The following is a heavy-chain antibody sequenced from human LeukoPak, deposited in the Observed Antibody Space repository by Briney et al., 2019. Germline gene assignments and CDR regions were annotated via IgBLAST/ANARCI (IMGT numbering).Heavy chain of an antibody. V-gene: IGHV4-59*13. Sequence: PSETLSLTCTVSGGSISRYYWSWIRQPPGKGLEWIGYIHYSGSTNSNPSLKSRVTISVDTSKNQFSLKLRSVTAADTAVYYCARDLDNSGWYVFDYWGRGNLVTVSS. CDR3: ARDLDNSGWYVFDY. J-gene: IGHJ4*02. CDR1: GGSISRYY. D-gene: IGHD6-19*01. CDR2: IHYSGST.